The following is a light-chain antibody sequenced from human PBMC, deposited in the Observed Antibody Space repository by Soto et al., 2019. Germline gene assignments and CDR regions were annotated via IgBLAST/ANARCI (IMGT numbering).Light chain of an antibody. CDR1: SSDVGNYNY. Sequence: QSALTQPRSVSGSPGQSVTISCTGTSSDVGNYNYVSWYQQYPGKAPKLMIYEVSKRPSGVPDRFSGSKSGNTASLTISGLQTEDEADYYCRSYAGSFTWLFGGGTKVTVL. CDR2: EVS. V-gene: IGLV2-11*01. J-gene: IGLJ3*02. CDR3: RSYAGSFTWL.